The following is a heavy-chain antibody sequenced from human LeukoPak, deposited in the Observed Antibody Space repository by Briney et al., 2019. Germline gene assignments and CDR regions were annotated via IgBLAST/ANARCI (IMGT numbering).Heavy chain of an antibody. CDR2: ISSNGGST. CDR1: GFTFSSYA. CDR3: VKDRHCSSTSCYAPFGY. J-gene: IGHJ4*02. Sequence: GGSLRLSCSASGFTFSSYAMHWVRQAPGKGLEYVSAISSNGGSTYYADSVKGRFTISRDNSKNTLYPQMSSLRAEDTAVYYCVKDRHCSSTSCYAPFGYWGQGTLVTVSS. V-gene: IGHV3-64D*06. D-gene: IGHD2-2*01.